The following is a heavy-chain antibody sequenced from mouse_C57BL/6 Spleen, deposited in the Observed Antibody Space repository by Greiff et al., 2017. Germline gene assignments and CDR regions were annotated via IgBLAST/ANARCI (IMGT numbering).Heavy chain of an antibody. CDR1: GYSITSGYY. Sequence: EVQVVESGPGLVKPSQSLSLTCSVTGYSITSGYYWNWIRQFPGNKLEWMGYISYDGSNNYNPSLKNRISITRDTSKNQFFLKLNSVTTEDTATYYCARDNGSPWYFDVWGTGTTVTVSS. CDR2: ISYDGSN. D-gene: IGHD1-1*01. CDR3: ARDNGSPWYFDV. J-gene: IGHJ1*03. V-gene: IGHV3-6*01.